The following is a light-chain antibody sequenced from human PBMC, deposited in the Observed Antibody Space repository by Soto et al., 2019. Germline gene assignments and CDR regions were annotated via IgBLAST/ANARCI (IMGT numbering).Light chain of an antibody. CDR2: GAS. CDR3: QQYNNGTPET. Sequence: EIVLTQSPPTLSLSPGERATLSCRSSQSVSSTYLAWYQQKPGQAPRLLIYGASTRDTGISARFSGSGSGTEFTLTISSLQSEDFAVYYCQQYNNGTPETFGQGTKVDIK. J-gene: IGKJ1*01. CDR1: QSVSSTY. V-gene: IGKV3-15*01.